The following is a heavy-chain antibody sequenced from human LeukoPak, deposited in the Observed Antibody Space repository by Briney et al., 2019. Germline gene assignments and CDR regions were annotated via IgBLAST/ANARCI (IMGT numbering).Heavy chain of an antibody. J-gene: IGHJ3*02. D-gene: IGHD3-16*01. V-gene: IGHV3-74*01. CDR3: ASLLSGGGYALDI. Sequence: PGGSLRLSCAASGFPFTTYWMHWVRQAPGKGLVWVSRIHGDGTTTTYADSVQGRFIISRDNAKNTLYLQMNRLRAEDTAVYYCASLLSGGGYALDIWGQGTMVTVSS. CDR1: GFPFTTYW. CDR2: IHGDGTTT.